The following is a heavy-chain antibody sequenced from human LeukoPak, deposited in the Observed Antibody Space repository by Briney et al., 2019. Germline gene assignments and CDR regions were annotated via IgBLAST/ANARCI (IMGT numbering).Heavy chain of an antibody. D-gene: IGHD3-10*01. CDR3: ARDVVRLRGAPSPFDY. J-gene: IGHJ4*02. CDR1: GYSISSGYY. CDR2: IYYSGST. Sequence: SETLSLTCNVSGYSISSGYYWGWIRQPPGKGLEWIGSIYYSGSTYYNPSLKSRVTISIDTSKNQFSLKLSSVTAADTAVYYCARDVVRLRGAPSPFDYWGQGTLVTVSS. V-gene: IGHV4-38-2*02.